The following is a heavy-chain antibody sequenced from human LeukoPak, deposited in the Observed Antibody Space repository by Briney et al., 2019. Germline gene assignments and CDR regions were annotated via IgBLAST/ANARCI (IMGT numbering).Heavy chain of an antibody. CDR1: GYSFTSYW. Sequence: GESLKISCKGSGYSFTSYWIGWVRQMPGKGLEWMGIIYPGDSDTRYSPSFQGQVTISADKSISTAYLQWSSLKPSDTAMYYCASGPDYDFWSGYSDPFDYWGQGTLVTVSS. J-gene: IGHJ4*02. CDR3: ASGPDYDFWSGYSDPFDY. D-gene: IGHD3-3*01. CDR2: IYPGDSDT. V-gene: IGHV5-51*01.